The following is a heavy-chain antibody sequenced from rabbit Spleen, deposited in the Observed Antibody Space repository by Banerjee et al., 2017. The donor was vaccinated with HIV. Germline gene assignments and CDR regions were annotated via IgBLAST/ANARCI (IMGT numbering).Heavy chain of an antibody. D-gene: IGHD1-1*01. Sequence: QSLVESGGDLVKPGESLTLRCTASGFSFSSDYYICWVRQAPGKGLEWIACIYGGDIHSTAYATWAKGRFTISKSSSTTVTLQMTSLTAADTATYFCAIDLTSVIGWNFNLWGQVSLVTV. CDR3: AIDLTSVIGWNFNL. V-gene: IGHV1S40*01. CDR1: GFSFSSDYY. CDR2: IYGGDIHST. J-gene: IGHJ4*01.